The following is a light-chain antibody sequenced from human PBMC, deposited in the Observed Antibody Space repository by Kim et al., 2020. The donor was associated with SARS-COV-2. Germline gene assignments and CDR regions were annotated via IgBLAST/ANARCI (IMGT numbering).Light chain of an antibody. J-gene: IGKJ3*01. CDR3: QQYNSWPLT. CDR1: QNVNNN. CDR2: SAS. V-gene: IGKV3-15*01. Sequence: VSPGERATTTCRASQNVNNNLALYQQKRGQAPRLLIYSASTRATGIPARFSGSGSGTEFTLTISNLQSEDFAVYSCQQYNSWPLTFGPGTKVDIK.